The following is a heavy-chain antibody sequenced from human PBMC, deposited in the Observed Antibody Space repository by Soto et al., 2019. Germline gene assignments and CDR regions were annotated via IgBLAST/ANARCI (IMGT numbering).Heavy chain of an antibody. V-gene: IGHV3-48*01. CDR3: ARGLSIPIAGLRGY. CDR1: GFTFSSYS. Sequence: EVQLVESGGGLVQPGESLRLSCAASGFTFSSYSMNWVRQAPGKGPEWVAYISSSSRTVYYADSVKGRFTISRDNANSSLRLQMNSLRTEDTAMYFCARGLSIPIAGLRGYWGQGALVTVSS. CDR2: ISSSSRTV. D-gene: IGHD6-19*01. J-gene: IGHJ4*02.